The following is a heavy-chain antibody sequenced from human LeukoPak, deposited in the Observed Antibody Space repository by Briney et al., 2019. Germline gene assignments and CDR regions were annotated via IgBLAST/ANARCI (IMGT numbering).Heavy chain of an antibody. V-gene: IGHV4-38-2*01. D-gene: IGHD5-24*01. Sequence: PSETLSLTCAVSGYSISSGHYWGWIQQPPGKGLEWIGSMYHSGSTYYNPSLKSRVTISVDTSKNQFSLKLSSVTAADTAVYYCARLRWLQSIDYWGQGTLVTVSS. CDR1: GYSISSGHY. CDR3: ARLRWLQSIDY. J-gene: IGHJ4*02. CDR2: MYHSGST.